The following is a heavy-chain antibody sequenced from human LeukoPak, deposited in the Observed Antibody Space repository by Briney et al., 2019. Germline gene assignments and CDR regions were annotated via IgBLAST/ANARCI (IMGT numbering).Heavy chain of an antibody. V-gene: IGHV3-49*04. CDR2: IRSKGYGGTT. J-gene: IGHJ4*02. CDR1: GFTFSGYV. CDR3: TRSAGFYSGWYHDY. Sequence: GRSLRLSCTTSGFTFSGYVMSWVRQAPGKGLEWVGFIRSKGYGGTTEYAASVKGRFTISRDDSESIAYLQMSSLKTEDTAVYYCTRSAGFYSGWYHDYWGQGTLVTVSS. D-gene: IGHD6-19*01.